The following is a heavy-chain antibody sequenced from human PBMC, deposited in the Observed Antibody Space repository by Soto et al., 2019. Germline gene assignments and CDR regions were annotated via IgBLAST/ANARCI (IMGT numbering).Heavy chain of an antibody. CDR1: GFDFTNSW. J-gene: IGHJ4*02. Sequence: EVQLVESGGGLVQPGGSLRLSCAASGFDFTNSWMHWVRQAPGKGLVWVSHVNSDGSITTYADSVKGRFTISRDNAKNTVYLQMNSLRVEVTAVYYCTRDQRYSSAVWGQGTLVTVSS. V-gene: IGHV3-74*01. CDR3: TRDQRYSSAV. D-gene: IGHD5-18*01. CDR2: VNSDGSIT.